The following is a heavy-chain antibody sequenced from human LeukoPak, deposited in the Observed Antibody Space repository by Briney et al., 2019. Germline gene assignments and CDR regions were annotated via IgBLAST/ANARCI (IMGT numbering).Heavy chain of an antibody. V-gene: IGHV4-61*02. Sequence: PSQTLSLTCTVSGGSISSGSYYWSWIRQPAGKGLEWIGRIYTSGSTNYNPSLKSRVTISVDTSKNQFSLKLSSVTAADMAVYYCARLSGWPLYFDYWGQGTLVTVSS. CDR3: ARLSGWPLYFDY. J-gene: IGHJ4*02. D-gene: IGHD6-19*01. CDR2: IYTSGST. CDR1: GGSISSGSYY.